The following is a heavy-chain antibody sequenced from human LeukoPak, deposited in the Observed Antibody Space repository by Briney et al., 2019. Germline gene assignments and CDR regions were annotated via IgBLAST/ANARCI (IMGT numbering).Heavy chain of an antibody. CDR3: ARAYRPWSGYYSY. CDR2: ISSNGGST. Sequence: PGGSLRLSCSASGFTFSSYAMHWVRQAPGKGLEYVSAISSNGGSTYYADSVKGRFTISRDNSKNTLYLQMSSLRAEDTAVYYCARAYRPWSGYYSYWGQGTLVTVSS. D-gene: IGHD3-3*01. CDR1: GFTFSSYA. V-gene: IGHV3-64D*09. J-gene: IGHJ4*02.